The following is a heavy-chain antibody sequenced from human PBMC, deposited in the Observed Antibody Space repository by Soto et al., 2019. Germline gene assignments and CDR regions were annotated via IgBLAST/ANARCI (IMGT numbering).Heavy chain of an antibody. CDR2: INPNNGGT. J-gene: IGHJ5*02. CDR3: ARTAMVRNWFDP. D-gene: IGHD5-18*01. CDR1: GYTFTGYS. V-gene: IGHV1-2*04. Sequence: ASVKVSCKASGYTFTGYSMHWVRQAPGQGLEWMGWINPNNGGTNYAQKIQGWVTMTRDTSISTAYKELSRLRSDDTAVYYCARTAMVRNWFDPWGQGTLVTVSS.